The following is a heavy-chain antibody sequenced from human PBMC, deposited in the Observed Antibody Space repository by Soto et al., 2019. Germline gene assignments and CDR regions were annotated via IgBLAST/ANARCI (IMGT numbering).Heavy chain of an antibody. D-gene: IGHD5-18*01. J-gene: IGHJ4*02. Sequence: GGSLRLSCAASGFTFSSYGMHWVRQAPGKGLEWVAVIWYDGSNKYYADSVKGRFTISRDNSKNTLYLQMNSLRAEDTAVYYCARAPSEDTALDYWGQGTLVTVSS. CDR3: ARAPSEDTALDY. CDR2: IWYDGSNK. V-gene: IGHV3-33*01. CDR1: GFTFSSYG.